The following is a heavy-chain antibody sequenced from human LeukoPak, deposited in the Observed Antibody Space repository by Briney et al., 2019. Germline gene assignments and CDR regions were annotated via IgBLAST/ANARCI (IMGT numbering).Heavy chain of an antibody. Sequence: ASVKVSCKASGGTFSSYAISWVRQAPGQGLEWMGRIIPIFGTANYAQKFQGRVTITTDESTSTAYMELSSLRSEDTAVYYRAREVWELPYYFDYWGQGTLVTVSS. V-gene: IGHV1-69*05. CDR1: GGTFSSYA. CDR3: AREVWELPYYFDY. CDR2: IIPIFGTA. J-gene: IGHJ4*02. D-gene: IGHD1-26*01.